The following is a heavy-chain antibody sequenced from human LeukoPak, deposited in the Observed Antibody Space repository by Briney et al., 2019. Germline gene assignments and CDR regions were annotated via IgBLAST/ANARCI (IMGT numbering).Heavy chain of an antibody. V-gene: IGHV3-23*01. CDR2: ISDSGDYT. CDR3: AKDTSIGKYCTNGVCSPFDY. Sequence: GGSLRLSCAGSGFTFSSYAMSWVRQAPGQGLGWVSVISDSGDYTSYADSVRGRFTISRDNSRNTLYLQMISLRPEDTAVYYCAKDTSIGKYCTNGVCSPFDYWGQGTLVTVST. CDR1: GFTFSSYA. J-gene: IGHJ4*02. D-gene: IGHD2-8*01.